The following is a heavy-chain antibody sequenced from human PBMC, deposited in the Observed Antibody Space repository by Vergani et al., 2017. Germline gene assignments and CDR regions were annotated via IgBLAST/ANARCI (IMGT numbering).Heavy chain of an antibody. CDR3: TITTLTDDY. Sequence: EVQLVESGGDLVQPGRSLRLSCTASGFTFGYYAMDWFRQAPGQGLEWVGGIRSKAYGQATIYAASVKGRFTISRDDSKNTAYLQMNSLKTEDTAVYYCTITTLTDDYWGQGTLVTVSS. D-gene: IGHD4-17*01. CDR2: IRSKAYGQAT. CDR1: GFTFGYYA. V-gene: IGHV3-49*03. J-gene: IGHJ4*02.